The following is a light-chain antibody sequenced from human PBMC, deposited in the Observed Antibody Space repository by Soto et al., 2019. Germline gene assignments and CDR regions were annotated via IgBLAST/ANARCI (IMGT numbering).Light chain of an antibody. J-gene: IGLJ2*01. CDR3: QAWDNSPHVV. CDR2: QDR. V-gene: IGLV3-1*01. CDR1: KLGDKY. Sequence: SYELAQPPSVSVSPGQTATITCSGDKLGDKYVCRYQQKPGQSPLLVIYQDRKRPSGIPERFSGSNSGNTATLTISGTQAMDEADYYCQAWDNSPHVVFGGGTKLTVL.